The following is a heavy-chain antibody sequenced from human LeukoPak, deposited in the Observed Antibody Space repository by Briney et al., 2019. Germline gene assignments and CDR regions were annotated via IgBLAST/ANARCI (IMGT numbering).Heavy chain of an antibody. CDR2: FDPEDGET. CDR1: GYTFTGYY. CDR3: RTGVVIMRAFDI. J-gene: IGHJ3*02. D-gene: IGHD3-3*01. V-gene: IGHV1-24*01. Sequence: ASVKVSCKASGYTFTGYYMHWVRQAPGKGLEWMGGFDPEDGETIYAQKFQGRVTMTEDTSTDTAYMELSSLRSEDTAVYYCRTGVVIMRAFDIWGQGTMVTVSS.